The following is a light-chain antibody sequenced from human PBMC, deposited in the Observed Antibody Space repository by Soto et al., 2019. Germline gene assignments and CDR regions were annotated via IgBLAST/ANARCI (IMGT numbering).Light chain of an antibody. Sequence: DIPMTQSPSAMSAAVGDRVTITCRASQDIGYHLGWFQQKPGKAPKRLIYSASSLDSGVPSRFSATGSGTEFTFTISSLQPEDFATYYCQLHTTYPRPFGQGTKVEVK. CDR3: QLHTTYPRP. J-gene: IGKJ1*01. V-gene: IGKV1-17*03. CDR1: QDIGYH. CDR2: SAS.